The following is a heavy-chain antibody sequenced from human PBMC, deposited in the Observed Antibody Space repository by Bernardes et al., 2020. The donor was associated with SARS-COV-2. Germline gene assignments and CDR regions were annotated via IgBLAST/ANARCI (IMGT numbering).Heavy chain of an antibody. Sequence: GGSLRLSCAASGFPLSSYWMHWVRQAPGKGLIWVSRINGDGRTTSYGDSVKGRFTISRDNAKNTLYLQMNSLRAEDTAVYYCVRGPSGGYGRFEYWGQGTLVTVSS. V-gene: IGHV3-74*01. J-gene: IGHJ4*02. CDR1: GFPLSSYW. CDR2: INGDGRTT. CDR3: VRGPSGGYGRFEY. D-gene: IGHD5-12*01.